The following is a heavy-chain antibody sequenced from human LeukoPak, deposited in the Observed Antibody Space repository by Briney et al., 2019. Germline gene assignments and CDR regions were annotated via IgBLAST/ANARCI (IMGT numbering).Heavy chain of an antibody. CDR2: ISSSSSYI. CDR3: ARESSSTSCSDY. CDR1: GFTFNSYG. V-gene: IGHV3-21*01. D-gene: IGHD2-2*01. J-gene: IGHJ4*02. Sequence: TGGSLRLSCAASGFTFNSYGMHWVRQAPGKGLEWVSSISSSSSYIYYADSVKGRFTISRDNAKNSLYLQMNSLRAEDTAVYYCARESSSTSCSDYWGQGTLVTVSS.